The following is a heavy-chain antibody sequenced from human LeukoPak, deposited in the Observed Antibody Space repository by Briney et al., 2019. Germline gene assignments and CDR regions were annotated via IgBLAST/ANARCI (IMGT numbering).Heavy chain of an antibody. CDR3: AREGQWLVLIGLGGDYFDY. V-gene: IGHV3-33*01. CDR2: IWYDGSNK. D-gene: IGHD6-19*01. Sequence: GGSLRLSCAASGFTFSSYGMHWVRQAPGKGLEWGAVIWYDGSNKYYADSVKGRFTISRDHSKNPLYLQMNSLTAKDTAVYYCAREGQWLVLIGLGGDYFDYWGQGTLVTVSS. CDR1: GFTFSSYG. J-gene: IGHJ4*02.